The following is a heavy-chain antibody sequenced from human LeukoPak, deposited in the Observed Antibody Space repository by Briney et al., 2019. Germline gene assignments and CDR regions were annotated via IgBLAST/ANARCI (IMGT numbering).Heavy chain of an antibody. V-gene: IGHV4-59*08. Sequence: PSQTLSLTRTVAARSIARYYWGWIRQHPGGRLERIGYIYYSGSTNYTPTLTSRVPISVDRSSNQFSLNLSAVTAADTAVYYCARHPGIQTAFDCGGQGTLVTVS. CDR1: ARSIARYY. CDR2: IYYSGST. CDR3: ARHPGIQTAFDC. J-gene: IGHJ4*02. D-gene: IGHD2-2*02.